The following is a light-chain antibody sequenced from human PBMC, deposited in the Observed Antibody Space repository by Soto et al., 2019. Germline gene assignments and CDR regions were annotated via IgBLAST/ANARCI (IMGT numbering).Light chain of an antibody. CDR1: QSVSTSN. J-gene: IGKJ1*01. V-gene: IGKV3-20*01. CDR2: GAS. CDR3: QQYGNSPWT. Sequence: IVLTQSPCSLSSSPGERAPHSCRASQSVSTSNLAWYQQRPGQAPRLLIYGASSRATGIPDRFSGSGSGTDFTLTISRLEPEDFAVYYCQQYGNSPWTFGQGTKVDI.